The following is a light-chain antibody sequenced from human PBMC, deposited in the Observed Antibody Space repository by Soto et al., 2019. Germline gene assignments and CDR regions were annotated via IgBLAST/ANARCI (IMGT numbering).Light chain of an antibody. CDR1: EDISTG. V-gene: IGKV1-12*01. Sequence: DIQMTQSPSSVSASVGDRVTITCRSSEDISTGLAWYQQKPGKAPKLLIYAASSLQSGVPSRFSGSGSGTDFTLTISSLQPEDFATYYCQHADSFPLITFGQGTRLDIK. J-gene: IGKJ5*01. CDR3: QHADSFPLIT. CDR2: AAS.